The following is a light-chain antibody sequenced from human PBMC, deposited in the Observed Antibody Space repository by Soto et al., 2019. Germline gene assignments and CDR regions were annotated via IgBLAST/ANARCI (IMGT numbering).Light chain of an antibody. CDR1: SSDVGPYNL. CDR3: CSYAGSSMFV. V-gene: IGLV2-23*02. Sequence: QSVLTQPASVSGSPGQSITISCTGSSSDVGPYNLVSWYQHHPGKAPKLMISEVVKRPSGVSNRFSGSKSSNTASLTISGLQPEDEADYYCCSYAGSSMFVFGGGTKVTVL. J-gene: IGLJ2*01. CDR2: EVV.